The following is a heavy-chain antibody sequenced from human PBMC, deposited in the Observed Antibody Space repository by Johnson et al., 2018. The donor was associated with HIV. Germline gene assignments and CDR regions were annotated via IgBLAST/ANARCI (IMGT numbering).Heavy chain of an antibody. CDR2: IRYDGSNK. CDR1: GFSFSSYG. J-gene: IGHJ3*02. V-gene: IGHV3-30*02. CDR3: ATGSVGVVTADGLLQLHDAFDI. D-gene: IGHD2-15*01. Sequence: QVQLVESGGGLVQPGGSLRLSCAVSGFSFSSYGMHWVRQSPGKGLEWVACIRYDGSNKYYADSVKGRFTISRDNSKNTLYLQMNSLRAEDTAVYYCATGSVGVVTADGLLQLHDAFDIWGRGKMVTVSS.